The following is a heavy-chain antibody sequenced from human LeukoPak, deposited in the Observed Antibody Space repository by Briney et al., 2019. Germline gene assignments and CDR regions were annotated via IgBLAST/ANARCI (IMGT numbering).Heavy chain of an antibody. J-gene: IGHJ4*02. Sequence: GGSLRLSCAASGFTVSSNYMSWVRQAPGKGLEWVSVIYSGGSTYYADSVKGRFTTSRDNSKNTLYLQMNSLRAEDTAVYYCARVSYDSSGYYPLFDYWGQGTLVTVSS. CDR3: ARVSYDSSGYYPLFDY. V-gene: IGHV3-66*02. CDR2: IYSGGST. D-gene: IGHD3-22*01. CDR1: GFTVSSNY.